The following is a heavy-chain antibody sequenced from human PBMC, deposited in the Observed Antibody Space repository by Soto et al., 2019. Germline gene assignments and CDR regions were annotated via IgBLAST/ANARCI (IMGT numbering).Heavy chain of an antibody. J-gene: IGHJ4*02. CDR1: GVSFSGYY. CDR3: ARSPLVVTAKGNYFDY. CDR2: INHSGST. D-gene: IGHD2-21*02. Sequence: QVQLQQWGAGRLKPSETLSLTCAVYGVSFSGYYWSWIRQPPGKGLEWIGEINHSGSTNYNPSLKSRVTISVDTSKNQFALKLSSVTAADTAVYYCARSPLVVTAKGNYFDYWGQGTLVTVSS. V-gene: IGHV4-34*01.